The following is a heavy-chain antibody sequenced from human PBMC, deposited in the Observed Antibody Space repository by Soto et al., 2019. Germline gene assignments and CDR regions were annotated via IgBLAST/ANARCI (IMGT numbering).Heavy chain of an antibody. J-gene: IGHJ4*02. CDR2: IYYSGST. CDR3: ASVWFGELSLDY. D-gene: IGHD3-10*01. V-gene: IGHV4-61*01. Sequence: PSETLSLTCTVSGGSVSSGSYYWSWIRQPPGKGLEWIGYIYYSGSTNYNPSLKSRVTISVDTSKNQFSLKLSSVTAADTAVYYCASVWFGELSLDYWGQGTLVTVSS. CDR1: GGSVSSGSYY.